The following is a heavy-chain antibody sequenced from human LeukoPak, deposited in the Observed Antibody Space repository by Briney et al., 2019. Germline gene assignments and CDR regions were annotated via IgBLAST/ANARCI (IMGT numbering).Heavy chain of an antibody. Sequence: SETLSLTCAVYGGSFSGYYWSWIRQPPGKGLEWIGEINHSGSTNYNPSLKSRVTISVDTSKNQFSLKLSSVTAADTAVYYCASSQGYWGQGTLVTVSS. J-gene: IGHJ4*02. CDR1: GGSFSGYY. CDR3: ASSQGY. CDR2: INHSGST. V-gene: IGHV4-34*01.